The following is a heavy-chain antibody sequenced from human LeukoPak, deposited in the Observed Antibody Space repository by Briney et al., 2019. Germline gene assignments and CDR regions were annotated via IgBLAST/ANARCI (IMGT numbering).Heavy chain of an antibody. CDR2: ISYDGSKE. J-gene: IGHJ4*02. Sequence: GRSLRLSCAASGFTFSNYGMHWVRQAPGKGLEWVALISYDGSKEFFADSVKGRFTISRDNSENTVSLQLNNLRPEDTAVNYCATDIRVTGDHWGQGTLVTVSS. V-gene: IGHV3-30*03. D-gene: IGHD2-21*02. CDR3: ATDIRVTGDH. CDR1: GFTFSNYG.